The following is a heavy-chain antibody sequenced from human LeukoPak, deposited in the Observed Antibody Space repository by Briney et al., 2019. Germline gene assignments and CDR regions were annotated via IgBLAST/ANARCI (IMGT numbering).Heavy chain of an antibody. CDR2: MNPNTGNT. Sequence: ASVKVSCKASGYTFISYDLNWVRQVPGQGLEWMGWMNPNTGNTGYAQKFQGRVTITRNTSISTAFMELSSLRSEDTAVYYCARGDGEAASLWENWFDPWGQGTLVTVSS. CDR3: ARGDGEAASLWENWFDP. CDR1: GYTFISYD. V-gene: IGHV1-8*01. D-gene: IGHD6-13*01. J-gene: IGHJ5*02.